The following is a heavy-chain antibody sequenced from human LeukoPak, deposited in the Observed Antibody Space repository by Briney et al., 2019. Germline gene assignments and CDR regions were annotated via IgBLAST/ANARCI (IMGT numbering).Heavy chain of an antibody. CDR3: ASQSDWFDP. CDR2: IYYSGTT. V-gene: IGHV4-39*07. CDR1: GGSITSSSSY. J-gene: IGHJ5*02. Sequence: PSQTLSLTCPVSGGSITSSSSYWGWIRQPPGKGLEWIGTIYYSGTTYYNPSLKSRVTISVDTSKNQFSLKLSSVTAADTAVYYCASQSDWFDPWGQGTLVTVSS.